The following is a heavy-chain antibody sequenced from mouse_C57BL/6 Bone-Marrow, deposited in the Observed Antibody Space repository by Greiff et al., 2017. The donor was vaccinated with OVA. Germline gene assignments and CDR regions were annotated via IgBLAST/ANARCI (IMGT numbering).Heavy chain of an antibody. D-gene: IGHD2-3*01. CDR2: IYPRSGNT. CDR3: ARDGYYFYWYFDV. J-gene: IGHJ1*03. CDR1: GYTFTSYG. Sequence: VQLQQSGAELARPGASVKLSCKASGYTFTSYGISWVKQRTGQGLEWIGEIYPRSGNTYYNEKLKGKATLTADKSSSTAYMELRSLTSEDSAVYFCARDGYYFYWYFDVWGTGATVTVSS. V-gene: IGHV1-81*01.